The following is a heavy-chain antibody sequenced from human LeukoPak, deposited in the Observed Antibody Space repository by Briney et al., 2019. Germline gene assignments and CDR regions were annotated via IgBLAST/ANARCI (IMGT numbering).Heavy chain of an antibody. V-gene: IGHV3-15*07. D-gene: IGHD4-17*01. J-gene: IGHJ6*02. CDR3: TTFYGDYYYYYGMDV. CDR2: IKSKTDGGTT. CDR1: GFTFSGSA. Sequence: PGGSLRLSCAASGFTFSGSAMHWVRQASGKGLEWVGRIKSKTDGGTTDYAAPVKGRFTISRDDSKNTLYLQMNSLKTEDTAVYYCTTFYGDYYYYYGMDVWGQGTTVTVSS.